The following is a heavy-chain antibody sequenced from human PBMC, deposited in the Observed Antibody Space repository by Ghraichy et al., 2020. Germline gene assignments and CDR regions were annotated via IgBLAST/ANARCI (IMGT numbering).Heavy chain of an antibody. CDR2: IYYSGST. D-gene: IGHD3-22*01. V-gene: IGHV4-59*01. CDR1: GGSISSYY. J-gene: IGHJ4*02. Sequence: SETLSLTCTVSGGSISSYYWSWIRQPPGKGLEWIGYIYYSGSTNYNPSLKSRVTISVDTSKNQFSLKLSSVAAADTAVYYCARGYYYDSAFDYWGQGTLVTVSS. CDR3: ARGYYYDSAFDY.